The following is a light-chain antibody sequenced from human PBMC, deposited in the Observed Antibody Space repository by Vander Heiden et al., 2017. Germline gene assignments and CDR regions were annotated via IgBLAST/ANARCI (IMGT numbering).Light chain of an antibody. CDR2: AAS. CDR1: QSISSY. J-gene: IGKJ3*01. CDR3: QQSYSTPPFT. V-gene: IGKV1-39*01. Sequence: DIQMPQSPSSLSASVGDRVTITCRASQSISSYLNLYQQKPGKAPKLLIYAASSLQSGVPSRFSGSGSGTDFTLTISSLQPEDFATYYCQQSYSTPPFTFGPGTKVDIK.